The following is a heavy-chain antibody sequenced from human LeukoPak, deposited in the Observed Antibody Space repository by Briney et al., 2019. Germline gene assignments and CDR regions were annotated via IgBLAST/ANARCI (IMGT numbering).Heavy chain of an antibody. CDR3: ARGGFNHAFDV. CDR1: GFTFSSYW. J-gene: IGHJ3*01. CDR2: INNDGSNT. Sequence: GGSLRLSCGASGFTFSSYWMHWVRQAPGKGLVWVSRINNDGSNTIYADSVKGRFTMSRDNAKNTLYLQMNSLRADDTAVYYCARGGFNHAFDVWGQGTLVTVSS. V-gene: IGHV3-74*01.